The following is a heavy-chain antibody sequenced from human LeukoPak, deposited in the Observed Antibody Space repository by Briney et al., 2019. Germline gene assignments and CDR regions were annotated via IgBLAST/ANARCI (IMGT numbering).Heavy chain of an antibody. CDR3: VRGQATAWGLDY. V-gene: IGHV3-74*01. D-gene: IGHD6-13*01. J-gene: IGHJ4*02. CDR2: ISPDARTI. CDR1: GFAFGSNW. Sequence: GGSLRLSCAASGFAFGSNWMHWVRQAPGKGLVWVSHISPDARTITYAAFVKGRFTISRDNAKNTLYLQMNSLRAEDTALYYCVRGQATAWGLDYWGPGTLVTVSS.